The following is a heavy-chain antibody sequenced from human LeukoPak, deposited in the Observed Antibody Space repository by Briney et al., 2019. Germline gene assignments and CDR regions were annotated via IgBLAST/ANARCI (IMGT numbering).Heavy chain of an antibody. V-gene: IGHV3-74*01. CDR2: INSDGGIT. CDR3: ARDAVDTANAV. J-gene: IGHJ6*02. D-gene: IGHD5-18*01. CDR1: GFTFTTYW. Sequence: PPGGSLRLSCAASGFTFTTYWMHWVRQAPGKGLVWVSHINSDGGITSYADSVKGRFTISRDNAKNTLYLQMNSLRAEDTAVYYCARDAVDTANAVWGQGTTVTVSS.